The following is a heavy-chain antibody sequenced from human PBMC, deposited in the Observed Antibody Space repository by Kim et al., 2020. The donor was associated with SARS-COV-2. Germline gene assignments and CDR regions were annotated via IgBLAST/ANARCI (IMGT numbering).Heavy chain of an antibody. CDR3: AKKRDATVTPGNCFDP. CDR1: GFTFSSFP. D-gene: IGHD4-4*01. V-gene: IGHV3-23*01. CDR2: ITEGGGGT. Sequence: GGSLRLSCAASGFTFSSFPMTWVRQAPGKGLEWVSTITEGGGGTFYADSVKGRFTISRDDSKNTLYLQMNSLRAEDTAIYYCAKKRDATVTPGNCFDPWGQGTLVTVSS. J-gene: IGHJ5*02.